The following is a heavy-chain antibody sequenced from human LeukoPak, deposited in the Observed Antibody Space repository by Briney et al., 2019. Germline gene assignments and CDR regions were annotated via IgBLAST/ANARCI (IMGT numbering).Heavy chain of an antibody. V-gene: IGHV4-59*01. D-gene: IGHD6-13*01. CDR3: ATGIAAAGSDY. CDR2: IYYSGST. J-gene: IGHJ4*02. Sequence: SETLSLTCTVSGGSISSYYWSWIRQPPGKGLEWIGYIYYSGSTNYNPSLKSGVTISVDTSKNQFSLKLSSVTAADTAVYYCATGIAAAGSDYWGQGTLVTVSS. CDR1: GGSISSYY.